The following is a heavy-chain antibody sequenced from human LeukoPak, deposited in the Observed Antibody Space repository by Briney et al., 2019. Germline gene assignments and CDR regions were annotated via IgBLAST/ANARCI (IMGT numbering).Heavy chain of an antibody. Sequence: GGSLRLSCEASGFTFSSHWMHWVRQAPGKGLVWVSNINGDGSSVGYADSVKGRFAVSRDNAKNTLYLHMSSLRAEDTAVYYCARDEGGATPFDYWGQGTLVTVSS. CDR1: GFTFSSHW. J-gene: IGHJ4*02. D-gene: IGHD4-23*01. CDR3: ARDEGGATPFDY. V-gene: IGHV3-74*01. CDR2: INGDGSSV.